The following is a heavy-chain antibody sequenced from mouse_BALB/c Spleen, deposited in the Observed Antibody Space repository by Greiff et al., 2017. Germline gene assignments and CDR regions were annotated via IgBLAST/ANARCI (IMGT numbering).Heavy chain of an antibody. CDR2: IDPANGNT. Sequence: VQLKESGAELVKPGASVKLSCTASGFNIKDTYMHWVKQRPEQGLEWIGRIDPANGNTKYDPKFQGKATITADTSSNTAYLQLSSLTSEDTAVYDCARGTTVVPFDYWGQGTTLTVSS. J-gene: IGHJ2*01. D-gene: IGHD1-1*01. CDR3: ARGTTVVPFDY. V-gene: IGHV14-3*02. CDR1: GFNIKDTY.